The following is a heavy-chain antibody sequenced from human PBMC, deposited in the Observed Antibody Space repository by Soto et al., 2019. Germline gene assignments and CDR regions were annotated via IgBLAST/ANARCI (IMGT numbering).Heavy chain of an antibody. CDR2: INPNSTSA. D-gene: IGHD3-3*01. Sequence: QVQLVQSGSEVKKPGASVKVSCKASGYSFTSYYLHWVRQAPGQGLEWMGIINPNSTSASYAQKFQDRVTMTRDTSTSTVYMELSTLRSEDTAVYYCARDRDFWTGYEYYYYAMDVWGQGTTVTVSS. CDR3: ARDRDFWTGYEYYYYAMDV. J-gene: IGHJ6*02. V-gene: IGHV1-46*01. CDR1: GYSFTSYY.